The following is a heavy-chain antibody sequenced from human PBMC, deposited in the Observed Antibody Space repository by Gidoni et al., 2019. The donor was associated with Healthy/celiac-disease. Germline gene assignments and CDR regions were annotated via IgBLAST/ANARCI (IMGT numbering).Heavy chain of an antibody. D-gene: IGHD3-3*01. J-gene: IGHJ4*02. Sequence: PGRSLRLSCAASGFTFSSYAMHWVRQAPGKGLEWVAVISYDGSNKYYADSVKGRVTISRDNSKNTLYLQMNSLRAEDTAVYYCARVGDEFWSGYYLWGQGTLVTVSS. CDR2: ISYDGSNK. CDR3: ARVGDEFWSGYYL. V-gene: IGHV3-30-3*01. CDR1: GFTFSSYA.